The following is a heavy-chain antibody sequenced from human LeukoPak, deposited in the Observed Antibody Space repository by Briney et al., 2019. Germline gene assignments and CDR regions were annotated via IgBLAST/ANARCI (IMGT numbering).Heavy chain of an antibody. V-gene: IGHV1-69*04. CDR3: AREVVAATPRTADAFDI. Sequence: GASVKVSCKASGGTFSSYAISWVRQAPGQGLEWMGRIIPILGIANYAQKFQGRVTITADKSTSTAYMELSSLRSEDTAVYYCAREVVAATPRTADAFDIWGQGTMVTVSS. CDR2: IIPILGIA. J-gene: IGHJ3*02. CDR1: GGTFSSYA. D-gene: IGHD2-15*01.